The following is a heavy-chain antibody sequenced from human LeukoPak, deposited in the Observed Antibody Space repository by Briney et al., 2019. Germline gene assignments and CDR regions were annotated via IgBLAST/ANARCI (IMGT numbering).Heavy chain of an antibody. CDR3: ARDSWSVAMVRGTNDAFDI. CDR2: IYYSGST. Sequence: SETLSLTCAVYGGSFSGYYWSWIRQHPGKGLEWIGYIYYSGSTYYNPSLKSRVTISVDTSKNQFSLKLSSVTAADTAVYYCARDSWSVAMVRGTNDAFDIWGQGTMVTVSS. D-gene: IGHD3-10*01. J-gene: IGHJ3*02. CDR1: GGSFSGYY. V-gene: IGHV4-31*11.